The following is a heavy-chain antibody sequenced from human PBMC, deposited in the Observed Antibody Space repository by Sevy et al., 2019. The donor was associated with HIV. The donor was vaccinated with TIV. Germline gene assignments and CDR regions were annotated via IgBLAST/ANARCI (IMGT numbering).Heavy chain of an antibody. CDR2: ISYDGSNK. J-gene: IGHJ4*02. D-gene: IGHD3-22*01. CDR1: GFTFSSYA. V-gene: IGHV3-30*04. Sequence: GGSLRLSCAASGFTFSSYAVHWVRQAPGKGLEWVAVISYDGSNKYYADSVKGRFTISRDNSKNTLYLQMNSLRAEDTAVYYCARDSKYYYDSSGYPYWGQGTLVTVSS. CDR3: ARDSKYYYDSSGYPY.